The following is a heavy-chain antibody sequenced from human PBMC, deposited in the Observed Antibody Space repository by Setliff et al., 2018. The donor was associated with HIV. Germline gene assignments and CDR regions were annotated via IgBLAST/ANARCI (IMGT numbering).Heavy chain of an antibody. CDR3: ARSRPFFDI. V-gene: IGHV4-38-2*02. J-gene: IGHJ3*02. CDR1: GSFINSDY. Sequence: SETLSLTCTVSGSFINSDYWGWIRQPPGKGLEWIGSIYHSATTYYNPSLKSRVTISVDTSKNQFSLKLSSVTAADTAVYYCARSRPFFDIWGQGTMVTVSS. CDR2: IYHSATT.